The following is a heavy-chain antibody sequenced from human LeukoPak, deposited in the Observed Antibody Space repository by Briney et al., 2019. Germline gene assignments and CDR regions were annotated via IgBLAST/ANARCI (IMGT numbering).Heavy chain of an antibody. CDR3: ARLMDGYNPDY. Sequence: SETRSLTCTVSGGSISTRNYYWGWIRQPPGKGLEWIGGIYYSGSPYYNPSLKSRVTISVDTSKNQFSLKLRSMTAADTAVYYCARLMDGYNPDYCGQRTLVTVSS. CDR1: GGSISTRNYY. CDR2: IYYSGSP. D-gene: IGHD5-24*01. J-gene: IGHJ4*02. V-gene: IGHV4-39*01.